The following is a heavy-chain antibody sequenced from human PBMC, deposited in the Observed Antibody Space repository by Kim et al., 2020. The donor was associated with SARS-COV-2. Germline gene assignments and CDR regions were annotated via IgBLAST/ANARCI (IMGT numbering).Heavy chain of an antibody. D-gene: IGHD6-19*01. V-gene: IGHV1-69*13. CDR2: IIPIFGTA. J-gene: IGHJ5*02. CDR1: GGTFSSYA. CDR3: ARGDPSYSSGWCGVWFDP. Sequence: SVKVSCKASGGTFSSYAISWVRQAPGQGLEWMGGIIPIFGTANYAQKFQGRVTITADESTSTAYMELSSLRSEDTAVYYCARGDPSYSSGWCGVWFDPWGQGTLVTVSS.